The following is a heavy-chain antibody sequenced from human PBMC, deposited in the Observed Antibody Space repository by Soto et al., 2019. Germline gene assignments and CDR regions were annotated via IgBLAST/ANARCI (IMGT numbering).Heavy chain of an antibody. CDR2: INPNGGST. Sequence: QVHLVQSGAEVKKPGASVKVSCKASGYTFTNYYVHWVRQAPGQGLEWMGIINPNGGSTNYAQNFQGRVTITRDTSTTTVYMDLSSLRSEDTAVYYCGRGLASGDYLGQGTLVTVSS. D-gene: IGHD6-6*01. J-gene: IGHJ4*02. V-gene: IGHV1-46*03. CDR3: GRGLASGDY. CDR1: GYTFTNYY.